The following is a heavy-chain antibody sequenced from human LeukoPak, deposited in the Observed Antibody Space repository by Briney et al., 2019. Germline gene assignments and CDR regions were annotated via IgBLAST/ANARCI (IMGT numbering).Heavy chain of an antibody. Sequence: SETLSLTCAVYGGSFSGYYWSWIRQPPGKGLEWIGEINHSGSTNYNPSLKSRVTISVDTSKNQFSLKLSSVTAADTAVYYCARDRGGYSGYEGFNWFDPWGQGTLVTVSS. D-gene: IGHD5-12*01. J-gene: IGHJ5*02. V-gene: IGHV4-34*01. CDR2: INHSGST. CDR3: ARDRGGYSGYEGFNWFDP. CDR1: GGSFSGYY.